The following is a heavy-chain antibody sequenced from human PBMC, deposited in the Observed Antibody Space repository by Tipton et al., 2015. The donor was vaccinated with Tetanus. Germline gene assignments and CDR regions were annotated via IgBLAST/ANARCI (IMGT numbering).Heavy chain of an antibody. CDR1: GFTFSNYA. V-gene: IGHV3-23*01. CDR2: ITGSGAST. D-gene: IGHD6-13*01. Sequence: SLRLSCAASGFTFSNYAMSWARQAPGKGLEWVSTITGSGASTSDADSVKGRFTISRDNAKKTLHLQMNSLRGEDTAIYYCAKNSRSSWYEYFESWGQGTLVTVSS. CDR3: AKNSRSSWYEYFES. J-gene: IGHJ4*02.